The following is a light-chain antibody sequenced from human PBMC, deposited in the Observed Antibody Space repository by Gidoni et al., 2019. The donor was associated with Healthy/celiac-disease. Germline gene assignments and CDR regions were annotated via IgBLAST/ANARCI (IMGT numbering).Light chain of an antibody. V-gene: IGKV1-39*01. CDR2: AAS. Sequence: DIQMTQSPSSLSASVGDRVTITCRASQSINSYLNWYQQKPGKAPKLLIYAASSFQSGVPSRFSGSGSGTDFTLTISSLQPADFATYYCQQSYSTHTFGQGTKLEIK. CDR3: QQSYSTHT. J-gene: IGKJ2*01. CDR1: QSINSY.